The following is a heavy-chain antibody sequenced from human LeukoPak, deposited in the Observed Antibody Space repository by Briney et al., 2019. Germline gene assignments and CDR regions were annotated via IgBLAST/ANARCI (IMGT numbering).Heavy chain of an antibody. CDR1: GGSMSSGGYY. CDR2: IFYSGST. Sequence: PSQTLSLTCTVSGGSMSSGGYYWSWIRQHPGKGLEWFGYIFYSGSTYYNPSLKSRVTISVDTSKNQFSLKVSSVTAADTAVYYCARVHNSLVGATAACYFDYWGQGTLVTVSS. D-gene: IGHD1-26*01. CDR3: ARVHNSLVGATAACYFDY. J-gene: IGHJ4*02. V-gene: IGHV4-31*03.